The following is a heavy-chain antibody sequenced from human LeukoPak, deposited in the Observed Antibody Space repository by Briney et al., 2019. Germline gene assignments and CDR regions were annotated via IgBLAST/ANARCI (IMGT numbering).Heavy chain of an antibody. V-gene: IGHV3-23*01. Sequence: GGSLRLSCAASGFTLTNYGMGWVRPAPGKGLEWVSGISGSGGRTYYVDSVKGRFTISRDNSKKTLYLQMNSLRAEDTAVYYCAKDGNENDFWNGDLFRYWGQGTLVAVSS. CDR1: GFTLTNYG. CDR2: ISGSGGRT. J-gene: IGHJ4*02. CDR3: AKDGNENDFWNGDLFRY. D-gene: IGHD3-3*01.